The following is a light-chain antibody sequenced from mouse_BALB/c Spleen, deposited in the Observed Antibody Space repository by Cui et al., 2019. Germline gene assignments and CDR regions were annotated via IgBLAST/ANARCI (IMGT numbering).Light chain of an antibody. CDR3: QQWSSNPLT. CDR2: LTS. V-gene: IGKV4-68*01. J-gene: IGKJ5*01. Sequence: QIVLTQSPALMSASPGEEVTMTCSASSSVSYMYWYQQKPRSSPKPWIYLTSNLASGVPARFSGSGSGTAYSLTIRSMEAEDAATYYCQQWSSNPLTFGAGTKLELK. CDR1: SSVSY.